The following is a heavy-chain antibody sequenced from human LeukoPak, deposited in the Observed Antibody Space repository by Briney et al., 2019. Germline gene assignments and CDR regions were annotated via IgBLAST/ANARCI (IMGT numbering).Heavy chain of an antibody. Sequence: SETLSLTCTVSGGSISSYYWSWIRQPPGKGLEWIGEIYHSGSANYNPSLKSRVTILLDKSNNQLSLILTSVTAADTATYYCARDVGARLPGYWGQGTLVTVSS. CDR1: GGSISSYY. J-gene: IGHJ4*02. D-gene: IGHD6-6*01. V-gene: IGHV4-59*12. CDR2: IYHSGSA. CDR3: ARDVGARLPGY.